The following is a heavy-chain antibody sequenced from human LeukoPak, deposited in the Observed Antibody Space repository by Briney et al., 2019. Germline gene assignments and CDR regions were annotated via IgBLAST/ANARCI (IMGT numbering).Heavy chain of an antibody. D-gene: IGHD6-13*01. Sequence: GESLKISCKGSEYSSTTHWIGWVRQMPGKGLELMGIIYHGDSDPRYGPSFQGQVTISADESFSTAYLQWSSLKPSDSAIYYCATTSTQVAAVGSDAFDIWGQGTLVTVSS. CDR1: EYSSTTHW. V-gene: IGHV5-51*01. CDR2: IYHGDSDP. CDR3: ATTSTQVAAVGSDAFDI. J-gene: IGHJ3*02.